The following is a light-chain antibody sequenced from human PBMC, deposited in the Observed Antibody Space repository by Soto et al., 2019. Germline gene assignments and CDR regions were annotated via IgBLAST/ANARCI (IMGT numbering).Light chain of an antibody. Sequence: EIVLTQSPGTLSLSPGERATLSCRASQSVSSNYLAWYQQKPRQAPRLLIYGVSSRATGIPDRCSGGGAGTDFTLTISRREAEDFAVYHCQQYGSSPLTFGGGTKVEIK. CDR1: QSVSSNY. CDR3: QQYGSSPLT. V-gene: IGKV3-20*01. J-gene: IGKJ4*01. CDR2: GVS.